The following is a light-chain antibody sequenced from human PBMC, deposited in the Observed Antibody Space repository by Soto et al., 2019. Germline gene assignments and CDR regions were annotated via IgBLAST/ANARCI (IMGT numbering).Light chain of an antibody. CDR2: GAS. Sequence: EIVLTQSPATLSLSPGERATLSCRASQSVSSYLAWYQQKPGQAPRLLIYGASTRATGVPARFSGSESGTEFTLTISSLQSEDFAVYYCQQYDNWLWTFGQGTKVDIK. CDR3: QQYDNWLWT. J-gene: IGKJ1*01. CDR1: QSVSSY. V-gene: IGKV3-15*01.